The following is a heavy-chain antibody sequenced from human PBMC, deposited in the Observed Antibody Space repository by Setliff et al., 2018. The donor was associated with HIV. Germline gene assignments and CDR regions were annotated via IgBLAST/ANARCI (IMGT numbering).Heavy chain of an antibody. CDR3: ARGADASGYFYREYFQH. CDR1: GVTFNYSF. Sequence: SVKVSCKASGVTFNYSFITWVRQAPGQGLGWMGGVVPTIHEATYAQKFQGRVTISADESATTVYMEMSGLTSEDTAIYYCARGADASGYFYREYFQHWGQGTLVPVSS. V-gene: IGHV1-69*13. D-gene: IGHD3-22*01. J-gene: IGHJ1*01. CDR2: VVPTIHEA.